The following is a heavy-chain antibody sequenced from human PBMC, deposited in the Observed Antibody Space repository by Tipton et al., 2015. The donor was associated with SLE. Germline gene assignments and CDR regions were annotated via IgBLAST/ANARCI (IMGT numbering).Heavy chain of an antibody. D-gene: IGHD6-13*01. J-gene: IGHJ4*02. CDR2: IYYSGST. CDR3: ARYYSSIAAAGTWEFDY. V-gene: IGHV4-39*07. Sequence: TLSLTCTVSGGSISSSSYYWGWIRQPPGKGLEWIGSIYYSGSTYYNPSLKSRVTISVDTSKNQFSLKLSSVTAADTAVYYCARYYSSIAAAGTWEFDYWGQGTLVTVSS. CDR1: GGSISSSSYY.